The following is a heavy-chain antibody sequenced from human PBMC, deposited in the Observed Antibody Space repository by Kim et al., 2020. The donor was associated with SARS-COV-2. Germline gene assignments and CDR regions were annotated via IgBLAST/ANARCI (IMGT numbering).Heavy chain of an antibody. CDR2: INPSGGST. J-gene: IGHJ1*01. Sequence: ASVKVSCKASGYTFTSYYMHWVRQAPVQGLEWMGIINPSGGSTSYAQTFQGRVTMTRATSTSTVYMALSSLISEATAVYYCARGGRGGSVRYCGQRTLVT. V-gene: IGHV1-46*03. CDR3: ARGGRGGSVRY. D-gene: IGHD4-17*01. CDR1: GYTFTSYY.